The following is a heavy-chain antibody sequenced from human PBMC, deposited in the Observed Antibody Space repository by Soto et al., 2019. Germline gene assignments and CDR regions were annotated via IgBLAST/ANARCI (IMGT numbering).Heavy chain of an antibody. CDR3: ARERMNGLDV. V-gene: IGHV1-2*02. CDR1: GYTFICYY. CDR2: IKAKSGGT. J-gene: IGHJ6*02. Sequence: ASLKVSCKACGYTFICYYIHWLRQAPVQVLEWMGWIKAKSGGTKYAQTFQVRVTMTRDTSINTAYMELRRLRSDDTAVFYCARERMNGLDVWGQGNMVTVS.